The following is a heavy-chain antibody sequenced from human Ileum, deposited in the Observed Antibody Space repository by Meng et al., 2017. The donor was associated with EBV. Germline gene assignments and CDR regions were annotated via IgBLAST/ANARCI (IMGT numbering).Heavy chain of an antibody. V-gene: IGHV4-28*01. CDR1: GYSISSTNW. D-gene: IGHD3-22*01. CDR2: IYYSGST. Sequence: GQLQEAGPVLVKPSDTLSLPCAVSGYSISSTNWWGWIRQPPGKGLEWIGYIYYSGSTSYNPSLKSRVTMSVDTSKNQFSLNLNSVTAVDTAVYYCARNVPGTSAYYDWGQGTLVTVSS. J-gene: IGHJ4*02. CDR3: ARNVPGTSAYYD.